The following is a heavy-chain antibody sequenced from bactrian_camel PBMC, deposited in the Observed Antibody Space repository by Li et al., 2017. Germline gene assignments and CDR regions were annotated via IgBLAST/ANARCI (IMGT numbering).Heavy chain of an antibody. CDR1: GLRFSSYM. J-gene: IGHJ4*01. V-gene: IGHV3-2*01. CDR3: AAHRFRRYCGGGYADEYNY. D-gene: IGHD2*01. Sequence: HVQLVESGVGLVQPGGSLRLSCVVSGLRFSSYMMSWVRQTPGKGLEWVTTLPTGNLQPTYADSVKGRFTINRDNAKNTLYLQMNSLKPEDTAMYYCAAHRFRRYCGGGYADEYNYWGQGTQVTVS. CDR2: LPTGNLQP.